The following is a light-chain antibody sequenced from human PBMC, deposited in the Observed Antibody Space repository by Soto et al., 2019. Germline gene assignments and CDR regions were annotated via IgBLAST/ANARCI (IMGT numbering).Light chain of an antibody. CDR1: QTVGRY. V-gene: IGKV3-11*01. CDR2: DAS. CDR3: QQSLHCPIT. J-gene: IGKJ5*01. Sequence: DIVLTQSPATLSLSPGDRVTLSCRASQTVGRYLSWYQHSPGQGPRLVVYDASNRATGVTRTFSGSGSETDFTLSITGLQPEDCTVYYCQQSLHCPITFGQGTRLYI.